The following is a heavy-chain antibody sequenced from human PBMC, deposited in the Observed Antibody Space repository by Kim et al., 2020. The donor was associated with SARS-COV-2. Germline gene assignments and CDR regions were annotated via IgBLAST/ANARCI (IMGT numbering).Heavy chain of an antibody. J-gene: IGHJ3*02. V-gene: IGHV1-2*06. Sequence: ASVKVSCKASGYTFTGYDMHWVRQAPGQGLEWMGRINPNSGGTNYAQKFQGRVTMTRDTSITTAYVELSRLLSDDTAVYYCARAWGGYSGSFHAFDIWGQGTMVTVSS. CDR1: GYTFTGYD. D-gene: IGHD5-12*01. CDR3: ARAWGGYSGSFHAFDI. CDR2: INPNSGGT.